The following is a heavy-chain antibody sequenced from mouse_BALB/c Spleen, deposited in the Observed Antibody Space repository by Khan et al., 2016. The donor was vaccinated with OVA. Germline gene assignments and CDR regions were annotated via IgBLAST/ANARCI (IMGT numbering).Heavy chain of an antibody. V-gene: IGHV5-6-5*01. Sequence: EVQLQESGGGLVKPGGSLKLSCAASGFTFSRYPMSWVRQTPEKRLEWVASIGSGGSTYYPDNVKGRFTISRDNARNILYLQMSSLRSEDTAMYFCARVNGSSGVDYWGQGTTLTVSS. D-gene: IGHD1-1*01. CDR2: IGSGGST. CDR3: ARVNGSSGVDY. CDR1: GFTFSRYP. J-gene: IGHJ2*01.